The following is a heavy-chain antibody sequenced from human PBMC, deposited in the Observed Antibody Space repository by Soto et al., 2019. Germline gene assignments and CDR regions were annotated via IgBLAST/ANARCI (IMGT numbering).Heavy chain of an antibody. V-gene: IGHV4-30-4*01. J-gene: IGHJ6*02. CDR3: AREGRYCSGGSCYAYYYYGMDV. CDR1: GGSISSGDYY. Sequence: SETLSLTCTVSGGSISSGDYYWSWIRQPPGKGLEWIGYIYYSGSTYYNPSLKSRVTISVDTSKNQFSLKLSSVTAADTAVYYCAREGRYCSGGSCYAYYYYGMDVWGQGTTVTVSS. CDR2: IYYSGST. D-gene: IGHD2-15*01.